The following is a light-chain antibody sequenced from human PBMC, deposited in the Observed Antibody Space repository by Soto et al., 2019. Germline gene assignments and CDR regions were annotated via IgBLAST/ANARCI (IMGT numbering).Light chain of an antibody. CDR2: DAS. CDR3: QKYENYWT. J-gene: IGKJ1*01. V-gene: IGKV1-5*01. Sequence: DIQMTQSPSTLSATAGDRVTITCRASQSISSWLAWYQHKPGKAPKLLIYDASNLDSGVPSRFSGSGSGTEFSLTISNLQPDDCATYYCQKYENYWTFGQGTRVESK. CDR1: QSISSW.